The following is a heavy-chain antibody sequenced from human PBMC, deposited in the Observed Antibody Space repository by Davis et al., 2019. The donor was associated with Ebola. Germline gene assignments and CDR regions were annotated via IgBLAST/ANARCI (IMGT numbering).Heavy chain of an antibody. V-gene: IGHV1-69*13. J-gene: IGHJ3*02. D-gene: IGHD5-12*01. CDR2: IVPIFRSA. CDR1: GYTFTNYY. CDR3: TTPGGQDSGYDVIDI. Sequence: SVKVSCKASGYTFTNYYMHWVRQAPGQGLEWVGGIVPIFRSAKYAQKFQGRVTVTADESTSTAYMELSSLRSEDTALYYCTTPGGQDSGYDVIDIWGQGTMVTVSS.